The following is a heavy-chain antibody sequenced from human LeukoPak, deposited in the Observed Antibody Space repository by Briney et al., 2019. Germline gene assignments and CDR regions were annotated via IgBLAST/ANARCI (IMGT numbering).Heavy chain of an antibody. J-gene: IGHJ4*02. CDR2: IKSKADDGTT. D-gene: IGHD2-2*01. CDR1: GFTFSNAW. Sequence: GGSLRLSCAASGFTFSNAWMSWVRQAPGKGLEWVGRIKSKADDGTTDYAAPVKGRFTISRDDSKTTLYLQMNSLKTEATAVYYCTIDFEVVVLAAMGYYFDYWGQGTLVTVSS. V-gene: IGHV3-15*01. CDR3: TIDFEVVVLAAMGYYFDY.